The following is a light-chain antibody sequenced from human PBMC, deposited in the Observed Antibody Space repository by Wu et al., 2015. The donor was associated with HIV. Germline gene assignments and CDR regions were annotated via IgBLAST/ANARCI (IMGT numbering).Light chain of an antibody. V-gene: IGKV3-15*01. CDR1: QSVTTN. J-gene: IGKJ2*01. CDR2: GAS. CDR3: QQYNNWPYT. Sequence: VMTQSPATLSVSPGERATLSCRASQSVTTNLAWYQQKPGQAPRLLIYGASTRATGIPATFSGRGSGTEFTLTINTMQSEDFAMYYCQQYNNWPYTFGQGTNLEI.